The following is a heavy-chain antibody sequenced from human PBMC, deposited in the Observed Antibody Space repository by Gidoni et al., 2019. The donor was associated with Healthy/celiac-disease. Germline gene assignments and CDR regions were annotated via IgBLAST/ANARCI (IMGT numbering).Heavy chain of an antibody. Sequence: QVQLVESGGGVVQPGRSLRLSCAASGFTFSSYAMHWVRQAPGKGLEWVAVISYDGSNKYYADSVKGRFTISRDNSKNTLYLQMNSLRAEDTAVYYCAREGQASIAAAGTDYWGQGTLVTVSS. CDR3: AREGQASIAAAGTDY. CDR2: ISYDGSNK. D-gene: IGHD6-13*01. J-gene: IGHJ4*02. V-gene: IGHV3-30-3*01. CDR1: GFTFSSYA.